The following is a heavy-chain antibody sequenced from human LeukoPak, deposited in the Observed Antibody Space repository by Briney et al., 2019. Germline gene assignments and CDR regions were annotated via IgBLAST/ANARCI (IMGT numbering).Heavy chain of an antibody. CDR2: ISGSGGST. CDR3: AKDIVADSSWTPCGMDV. D-gene: IGHD6-13*01. V-gene: IGHV3-23*01. J-gene: IGHJ6*02. CDR1: GFTFSSYA. Sequence: PGGSLRLSCAASGFTFSSYAMSWVRQAPGKGLEWVSAISGSGGSTYYADSVKGRFTISRDNSKNTLYLQMNSLRAEDTAVYYCAKDIVADSSWTPCGMDVWGQGTTVTVSS.